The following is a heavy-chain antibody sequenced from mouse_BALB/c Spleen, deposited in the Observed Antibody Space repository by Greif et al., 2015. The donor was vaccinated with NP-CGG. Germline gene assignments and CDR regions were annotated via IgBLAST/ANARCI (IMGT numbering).Heavy chain of an antibody. V-gene: IGHV5-6-4*01. CDR1: GFTFSSYT. Sequence: EVKLVESGGGLVKPGGSLKFSCAVSGFTFSSYTMSWVRQTPEKRLGWVATISSGGSYTYYPDSVKGRFTISRDNAKNTLYLQMSSLKSEDTAMYYCTRDGGGNYPFAYWGQGTLVTVSA. CDR3: TRDGGGNYPFAY. J-gene: IGHJ3*01. CDR2: ISSGGSYT. D-gene: IGHD2-1*01.